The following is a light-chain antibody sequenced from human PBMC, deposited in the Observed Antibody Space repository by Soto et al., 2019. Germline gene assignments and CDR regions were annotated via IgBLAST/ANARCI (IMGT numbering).Light chain of an antibody. V-gene: IGKV3-15*01. Sequence: EIVMTQSPATLSVSPGERATLSCRASQSVRSKLAWYQQKPGQAPRLLIYDASTRATGIPARFSGSGSGTEFTLTISSLEPEDFAVYYCQQRSNWPPITFGQGTRLEIK. CDR2: DAS. J-gene: IGKJ5*01. CDR1: QSVRSK. CDR3: QQRSNWPPIT.